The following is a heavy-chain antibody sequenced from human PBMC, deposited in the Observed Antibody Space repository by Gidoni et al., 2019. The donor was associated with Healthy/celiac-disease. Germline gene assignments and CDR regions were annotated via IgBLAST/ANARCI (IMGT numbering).Heavy chain of an antibody. J-gene: IGHJ5*02. V-gene: IGHV4-59*01. Sequence: QVQLQESGPGLVKPSETLSLTCTVSGGSISSYYWSWIRQPPGKGLEWIGYIYYSGSTNYNPSLKSRVTISVDTSKNQFSLKLSSVTAADTAVYYCAGTSYYYDSSGYYFGWFDPWGQGTLVTVSS. CDR3: AGTSYYYDSSGYYFGWFDP. D-gene: IGHD3-22*01. CDR1: GGSISSYY. CDR2: IYYSGST.